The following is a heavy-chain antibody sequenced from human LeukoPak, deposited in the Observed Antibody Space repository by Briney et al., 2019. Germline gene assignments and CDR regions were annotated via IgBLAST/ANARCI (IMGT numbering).Heavy chain of an antibody. CDR2: IYYSGNT. CDR1: GGSISSGGYY. J-gene: IGHJ3*02. Sequence: SQTLSLTCTVSGGSISSGGYYWSWVRQHPGKGLEWIGYIYYSGNTYYNPSLKSLVTISVDTSKNQFSPKLSSVTAADTAVYYCARTYGSGLSAFDIWGQGTMVTVSS. D-gene: IGHD3-10*01. CDR3: ARTYGSGLSAFDI. V-gene: IGHV4-31*01.